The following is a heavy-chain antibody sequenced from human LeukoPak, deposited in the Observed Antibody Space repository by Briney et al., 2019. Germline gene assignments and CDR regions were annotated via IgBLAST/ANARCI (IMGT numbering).Heavy chain of an antibody. V-gene: IGHV1-69*04. CDR2: IIPILGIA. D-gene: IGHD2-2*02. CDR1: GGTFSSYA. Sequence: ASVKVSCKASGGTFSSYAISWVRQAPGQGLEWMGRIIPILGIANYAQKFQGRVTITADKSTSTAYMELSSLRSEDTAVYYCARIPRDIVVPAAIRSSWFDPWGQGTLVTVSS. J-gene: IGHJ5*02. CDR3: ARIPRDIVVPAAIRSSWFDP.